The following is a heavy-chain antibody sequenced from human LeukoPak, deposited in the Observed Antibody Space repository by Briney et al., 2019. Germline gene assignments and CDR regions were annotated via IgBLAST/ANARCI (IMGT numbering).Heavy chain of an antibody. J-gene: IGHJ5*02. D-gene: IGHD3-10*01. CDR3: ARNVYGSGSISFDP. V-gene: IGHV4-39*07. CDR2: IYYNGNT. Sequence: PSETLSLTCTVSSASIRSSNYYWGWIRQPPGEGLEWIGSIYYNGNTYYNPSLKSRVTISVDTSKNQFSLKLSSVTAADTAVYHCARNVYGSGSISFDPWGQGTLVTVSS. CDR1: SASIRSSNYY.